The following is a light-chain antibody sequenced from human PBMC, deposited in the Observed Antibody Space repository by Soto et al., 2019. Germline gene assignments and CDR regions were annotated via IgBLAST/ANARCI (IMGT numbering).Light chain of an antibody. V-gene: IGKV1-33*01. CDR2: DAS. Sequence: DIPMTQSPSSLSASVGDRVTITCQASQDISNYLYWYQQKPGKAPKLLIYDASNLETGVPSRFSGSGSGTDFTFTISSLQPEDIATYYCQQYDHLPNTFGQGTRLEIK. J-gene: IGKJ5*01. CDR1: QDISNY. CDR3: QQYDHLPNT.